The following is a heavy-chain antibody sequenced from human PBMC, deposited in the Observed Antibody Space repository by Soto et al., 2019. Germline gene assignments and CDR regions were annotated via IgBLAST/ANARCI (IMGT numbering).Heavy chain of an antibody. Sequence: SETLSLTCGVYGGSFSGYYWGWIRQSPEKGLEWIGEINHSGTTIYNPPLESRVTISIDTSKSQFSLNLRYVTAADTAVYYCARGVVIWGQGTLVTVSS. D-gene: IGHD3-16*02. CDR1: GGSFSGYY. V-gene: IGHV4-34*01. CDR3: ARGVVI. CDR2: INHSGTT. J-gene: IGHJ4*02.